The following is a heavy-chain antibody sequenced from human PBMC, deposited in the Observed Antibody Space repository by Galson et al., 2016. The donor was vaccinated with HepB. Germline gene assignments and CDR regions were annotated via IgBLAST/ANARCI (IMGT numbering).Heavy chain of an antibody. D-gene: IGHD1-1*01. CDR2: IAPSDSYT. CDR3: AGGWRNDDAY. J-gene: IGHJ4*02. V-gene: IGHV5-10-1*01. CDR1: GYSFTNYW. Sequence: QSGAEVKKPGESLRISCKGSGYSFTNYWITWVRQMPGKGLEWLGRIAPSDSYTNYSPSFQGHVTISADKSISTAYLQWSSLKASDTAMYYCAGGWRNDDAYWGQGTLVTVSS.